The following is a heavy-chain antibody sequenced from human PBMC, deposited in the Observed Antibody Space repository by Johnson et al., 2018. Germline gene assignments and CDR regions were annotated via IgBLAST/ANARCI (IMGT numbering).Heavy chain of an antibody. J-gene: IGHJ5*02. CDR2: VRAKDAGGTT. CDR3: AADVPSPLAQIDH. V-gene: IGHV3-15*01. D-gene: IGHD1-1*01. Sequence: VQLQESGGGLVEPGGSLRLSCVASGFTFNTAWMNWVRQAPGKGLEWVGRVRAKDAGGTTDYAAPVKGRFTIARDESKSTVFLQMSSLETEDTAVYYCAADVPSPLAQIDHWGQXILXIVTX. CDR1: GFTFNTAW.